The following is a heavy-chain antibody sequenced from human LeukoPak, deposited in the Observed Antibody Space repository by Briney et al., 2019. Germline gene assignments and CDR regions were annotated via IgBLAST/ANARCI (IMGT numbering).Heavy chain of an antibody. D-gene: IGHD5-24*01. V-gene: IGHV3-23*01. J-gene: IGHJ1*01. CDR2: ISGSGSPT. CDR3: ARDLDDYNALPPLFQH. Sequence: GGSLRLSCAASGFIVSSNHMSWVRQAPGKGLEWVSAISGSGSPTYYVDSVKGRFTISRDNSKSTLYLQMNSLRVEDTAVYYCARDLDDYNALPPLFQHWGQGTLVTVSS. CDR1: GFIVSSNH.